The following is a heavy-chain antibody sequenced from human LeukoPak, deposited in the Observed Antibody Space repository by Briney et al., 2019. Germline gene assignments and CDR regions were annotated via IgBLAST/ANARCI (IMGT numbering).Heavy chain of an antibody. V-gene: IGHV1-24*01. D-gene: IGHD5-18*01. CDR3: ATPPQDTAMVGFDY. J-gene: IGHJ4*02. CDR2: FDPEDGET. CDR1: GYTLTELS. Sequence: ASVKVSCKVSGYTLTELSMHWVRQAPGKGLEWVGGFDPEDGETIYAQKFQSRVTMTEDTSTDTAYMELSSLRSEDTAVYYCATPPQDTAMVGFDYWGQGTLVTVSS.